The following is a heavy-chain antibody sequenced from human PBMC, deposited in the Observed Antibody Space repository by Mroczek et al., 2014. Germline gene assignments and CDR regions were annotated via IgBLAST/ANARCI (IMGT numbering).Heavy chain of an antibody. CDR1: GYTFTSYG. V-gene: IGHV1-18*01. CDR2: ISAYNGNT. CDR3: ARDLLYDFWSGYYPRYYYYYGMDV. Sequence: VQLLESGAEVKKPGASVKVSCKASGYTFTSYGISWVRQAPGQGLEWMGWISAYNGNTNYAQKLQGRVTMTTDTSTSTAYMELRSLRSDDTAVYYCARDLLYDFWSGYYPRYYYYYGMDVWGQGTTVTVSS. J-gene: IGHJ6*02. D-gene: IGHD3-3*01.